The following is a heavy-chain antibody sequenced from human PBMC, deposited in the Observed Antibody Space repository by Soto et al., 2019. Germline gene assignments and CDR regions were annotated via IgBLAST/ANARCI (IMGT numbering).Heavy chain of an antibody. J-gene: IGHJ6*02. V-gene: IGHV4-4*07. CDR1: GGSISSYY. CDR3: ARVKQWLPKDYYGMDV. Sequence: SETLSLTCTVSGGSISSYYWSWIRQPAGKGLEWIGRIYTSGSTNYNPSLKSRVTMSVDTPKNQFSLKLSSVTAADTAVYYCARVKQWLPKDYYGMDVWGQGTTVTVSS. CDR2: IYTSGST. D-gene: IGHD6-19*01.